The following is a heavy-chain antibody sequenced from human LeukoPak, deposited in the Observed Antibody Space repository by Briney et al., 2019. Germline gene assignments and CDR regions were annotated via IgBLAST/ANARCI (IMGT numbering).Heavy chain of an antibody. J-gene: IGHJ6*03. D-gene: IGHD4-17*01. CDR3: AKDRDNYGDYMYFYMDD. CDR1: GFTFSSYA. V-gene: IGHV3-23*01. Sequence: GGSLRLSCAASGFTFSSYAMSWVRQAPGKGLEWVSALSTSGGSTYYADSVKGRFTISRDNSKNTLYLQMNSLRAEDTAVYYCAKDRDNYGDYMYFYMDDRGKGTTVTVSS. CDR2: LSTSGGST.